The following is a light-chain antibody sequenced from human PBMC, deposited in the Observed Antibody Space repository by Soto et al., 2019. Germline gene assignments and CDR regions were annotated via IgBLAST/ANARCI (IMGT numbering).Light chain of an antibody. CDR1: ESVSSN. Sequence: EIVMTQSPATLSVSQGERATLSCRASESVSSNLAWYQQKPGQAPRLLIYSASARATGIPARLSGSGSGTEFTLTISRLQSEDFAVYYCQQYNKWPLTFGGGTKVEIK. V-gene: IGKV3-15*01. CDR2: SAS. J-gene: IGKJ4*01. CDR3: QQYNKWPLT.